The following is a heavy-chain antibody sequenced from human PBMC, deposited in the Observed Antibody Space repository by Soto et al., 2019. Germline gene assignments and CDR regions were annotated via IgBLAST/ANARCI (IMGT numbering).Heavy chain of an antibody. J-gene: IGHJ6*02. Sequence: KTSETLSLTCTVSGGSVSSGSYYWSWIRQPPGKGLEWIGYIYYSGSTNYNPSLKSRVTISVDTSKNQFSLKLSSVTAADTAVYYCASGQIQLWLIYYYYGRDVWGRGTTVTVSS. D-gene: IGHD5-18*01. CDR1: GGSVSSGSYY. CDR3: ASGQIQLWLIYYYYGRDV. V-gene: IGHV4-61*01. CDR2: IYYSGST.